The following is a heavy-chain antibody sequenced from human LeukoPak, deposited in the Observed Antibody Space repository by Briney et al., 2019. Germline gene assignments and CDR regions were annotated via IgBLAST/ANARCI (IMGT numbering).Heavy chain of an antibody. J-gene: IGHJ4*02. CDR2: IKGDANSI. CDR3: AKLPTTPGYSGQRPTEYIDS. D-gene: IGHD5-12*01. V-gene: IGHV3-74*01. Sequence: GGSLRLSCAASGFTFSSCQMHWVRQAPGKGLVWVSCIKGDANSISYADSVKGRFTLSRDNSKNTLYLQMNSLRAEDTAVYYCAKLPTTPGYSGQRPTEYIDSWGQGNLVTVSS. CDR1: GFTFSSCQ.